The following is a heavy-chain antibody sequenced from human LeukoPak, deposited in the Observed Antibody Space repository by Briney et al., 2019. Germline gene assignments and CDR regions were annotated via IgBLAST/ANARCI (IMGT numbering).Heavy chain of an antibody. Sequence: SETLSLTCAVSGGSISSSNWWSWVRQPPGKGLEWIGNIYYTGSTYYNPSLESRLTISVDTSMNQFSLKLSSVTAADTAVYYCARAGWSHLRWNYYFDYWGQGTLVTVSS. CDR2: IYYTGST. D-gene: IGHD1-7*01. CDR3: ARAGWSHLRWNYYFDY. CDR1: GGSISSSNW. V-gene: IGHV4-4*02. J-gene: IGHJ4*02.